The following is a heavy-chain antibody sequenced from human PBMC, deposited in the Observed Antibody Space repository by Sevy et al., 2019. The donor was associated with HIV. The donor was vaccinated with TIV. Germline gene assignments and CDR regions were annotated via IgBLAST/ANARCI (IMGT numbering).Heavy chain of an antibody. CDR2: ISSSSSYI. CDR1: GFTFSSYS. V-gene: IGHV3-21*01. D-gene: IGHD3-22*01. Sequence: GGSLRLSCAASGFTFSSYSMNWVRQAPGKGLEWVSSISSSSSYIYYADSVKGRFTISRENAKNKLYLQMNSLRAEDTALYYCARDYYDSSGYFDFAFDIWGQGTMVTVSS. J-gene: IGHJ3*02. CDR3: ARDYYDSSGYFDFAFDI.